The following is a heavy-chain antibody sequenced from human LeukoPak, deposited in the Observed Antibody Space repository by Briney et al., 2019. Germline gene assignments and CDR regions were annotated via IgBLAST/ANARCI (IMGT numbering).Heavy chain of an antibody. CDR1: GFTFSSYA. CDR2: ISYDGSNK. Sequence: GGSLRLSCAASGFTFSSYAMHWDRQAPGKGLEWVAVISYDGSNKYYADSVKGRFTISRDNSKNTLYLQMNSPRAEDTAVYYCARDLSAGRDGYFDAFDIWGQGTMVTVSS. D-gene: IGHD5-24*01. J-gene: IGHJ3*02. V-gene: IGHV3-30*04. CDR3: ARDLSAGRDGYFDAFDI.